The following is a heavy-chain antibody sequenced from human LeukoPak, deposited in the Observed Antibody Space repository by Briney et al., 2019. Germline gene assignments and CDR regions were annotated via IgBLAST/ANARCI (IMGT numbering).Heavy chain of an antibody. CDR3: ARVIRITMIVVAPHWFDP. J-gene: IGHJ5*02. D-gene: IGHD3-22*01. CDR1: GGSFSGYY. CDR2: INHSGST. V-gene: IGHV4-34*01. Sequence: PSETLSLTCAVYGGSFSGYYWSWIRQPPGKGLEWIGEINHSGSTNYNPSLKSRVTISVDTSKNQFSLKLSSVTAADTAVYYCARVIRITMIVVAPHWFDPWGQGTLVTVSS.